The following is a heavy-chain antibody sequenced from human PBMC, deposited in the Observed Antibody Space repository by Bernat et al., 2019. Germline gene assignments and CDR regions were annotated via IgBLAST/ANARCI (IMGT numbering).Heavy chain of an antibody. V-gene: IGHV3-23*01. Sequence: EVQLLESGGGLVQPGGSLRLSCAASGFTFSSYAMSWVRQAPGKGLEWVSAISGSGGSTYYADSVKGRLTISRDNSQKTLYLQMNSLRAEDKAVYYFAKEQWVVVTNWFDPWGQGTLVTVSS. CDR2: ISGSGGST. CDR3: AKEQWVVVTNWFDP. CDR1: GFTFSSYA. J-gene: IGHJ5*02. D-gene: IGHD2-2*01.